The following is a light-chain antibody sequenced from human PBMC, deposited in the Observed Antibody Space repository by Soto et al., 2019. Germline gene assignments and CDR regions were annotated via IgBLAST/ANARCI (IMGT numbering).Light chain of an antibody. CDR1: SSDVGGYSY. Sequence: QSALTQPPSASGSPGQSVTISCTGSSSDVGGYSYVSWYQQHSGKAPKLMTFDVSKRPSGVPDRFSGSKSGNTASLTVSGLQAEDEADYYCSSYAGSNNVVFGGGTKVTVL. CDR3: SSYAGSNNVV. CDR2: DVS. J-gene: IGLJ2*01. V-gene: IGLV2-8*01.